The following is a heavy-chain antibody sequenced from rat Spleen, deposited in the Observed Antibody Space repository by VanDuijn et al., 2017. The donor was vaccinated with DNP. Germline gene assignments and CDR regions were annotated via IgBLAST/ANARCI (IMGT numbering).Heavy chain of an antibody. Sequence: EVQLQESGPGLVKPSQSLSLTCSVTGYSITSHYWGWIRKFPGDKMEWIGYINHSGKTGYNPSLKSRISISRDTSKNQFFLHLSAVTTEDTATYFCARGNDGYYPNWYFDFWGPGTMVTVSS. V-gene: IGHV3-1*01. CDR3: ARGNDGYYPNWYFDF. CDR1: GYSITSHY. J-gene: IGHJ1*01. CDR2: INHSGKT. D-gene: IGHD1-12*03.